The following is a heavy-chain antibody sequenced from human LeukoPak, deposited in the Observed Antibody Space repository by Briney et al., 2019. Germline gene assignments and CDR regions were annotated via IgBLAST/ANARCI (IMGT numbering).Heavy chain of an antibody. CDR2: ISGSGGST. Sequence: PGGSLRLSCAASGFAFSSYAMSWVRQAPGKGLEWVSAISGSGGSTYYADSVKGRFTISRDNSKNTLYVQMNSLRAEDTAVYYCARGVRYYYDSSGDNFDYWGQGTLVTVSS. D-gene: IGHD3-22*01. J-gene: IGHJ4*02. V-gene: IGHV3-23*01. CDR3: ARGVRYYYDSSGDNFDY. CDR1: GFAFSSYA.